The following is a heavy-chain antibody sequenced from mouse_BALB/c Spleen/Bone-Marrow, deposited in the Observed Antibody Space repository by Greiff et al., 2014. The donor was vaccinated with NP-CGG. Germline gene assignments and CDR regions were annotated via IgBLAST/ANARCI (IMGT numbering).Heavy chain of an antibody. CDR3: ARSPGEVNY. CDR2: IYPANGNT. Sequence: VQLQQPGAGLVKPGASVKLSCTASGFNIIYAYIHWVKRRPEQGLEWIGRIYPANGNTNYDPKFQGKATITADTSSNTAYLHLNSLTSEDTAVYYCARSPGEVNYWGQGTLVTVSA. J-gene: IGHJ3*01. CDR1: GFNIIYAY. V-gene: IGHV14-3*02. D-gene: IGHD1-3*01.